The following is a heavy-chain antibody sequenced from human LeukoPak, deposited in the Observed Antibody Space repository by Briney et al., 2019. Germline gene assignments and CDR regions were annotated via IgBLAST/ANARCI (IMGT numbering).Heavy chain of an antibody. CDR2: IYYSGST. J-gene: IGHJ4*02. Sequence: SETLSLTCTVSGGSISSGGYYWSWIRQPPGKGLEWIGYIYYSGSTNYNPSLKSRVTISVDTSKNQFSLKVSSVTAADTAVYYCARTTYDSSGYYGPSFDYWGQGTLVTVSS. CDR1: GGSISSGGYY. D-gene: IGHD3-22*01. CDR3: ARTTYDSSGYYGPSFDY. V-gene: IGHV4-61*08.